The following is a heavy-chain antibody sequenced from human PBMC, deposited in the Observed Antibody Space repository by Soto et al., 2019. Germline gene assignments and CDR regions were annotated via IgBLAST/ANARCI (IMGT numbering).Heavy chain of an antibody. CDR1: GGTFSSYA. D-gene: IGHD5-12*01. Sequence: QVQLVQSGAEVRQPASSLKVSCTTSGGTFSSYAISWVRQAPGQGLEWMGGIVPIVDTSTYAQKFQGRVTITADESTSTVYMELSSLRSDDTAVYYCVRVVAIPGYPDNWGQGTLVTVSS. V-gene: IGHV1-69*12. J-gene: IGHJ4*02. CDR2: IVPIVDTS. CDR3: VRVVAIPGYPDN.